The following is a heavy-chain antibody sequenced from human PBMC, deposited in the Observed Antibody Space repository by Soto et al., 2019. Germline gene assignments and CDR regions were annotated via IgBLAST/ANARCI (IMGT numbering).Heavy chain of an antibody. CDR2: IIPISGTA. V-gene: IGHV1-69*01. D-gene: IGHD2-2*01. J-gene: IGHJ6*01. CDR1: GGTFSSYA. CDR3: AKSQGSCNRLEIQYHHYFGMGR. Sequence: QVQLVQSGAEVKKPGSSVKVSCKASGGTFSSYAISWVRQAPGQGLEWMGGIIPISGTANYAQKFQGRVTITADESTSTAYMELSSLRSEDTAVYYFAKSQGSCNRLEIQYHHYFGMGRWGQRNKVTVS.